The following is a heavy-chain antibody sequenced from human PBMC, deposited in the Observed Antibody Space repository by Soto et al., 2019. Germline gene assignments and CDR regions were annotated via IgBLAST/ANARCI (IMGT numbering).Heavy chain of an antibody. D-gene: IGHD2-8*02. CDR1: VASLSSGSYY. J-gene: IGHJ4*02. CDR2: FYYTGTT. V-gene: IGHV4-61*01. CDR3: ARISYWVKDY. Sequence: AETLSLTCTVSVASLSSGSYYWIWIRQPPGKGLEWIGYFYYTGTTKYNPSLESRVTISADTSKNQFSLNLTSVTAADTAVYYCARISYWVKDYWGQGALVTVSS.